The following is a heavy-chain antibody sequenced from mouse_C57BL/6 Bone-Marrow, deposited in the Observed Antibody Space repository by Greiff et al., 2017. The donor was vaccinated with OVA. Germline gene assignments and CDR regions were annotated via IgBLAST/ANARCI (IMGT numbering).Heavy chain of an antibody. Sequence: EVQLQQSGPVLVKPGASVKMSCKASGYTFTDYYMNWVKQSHGKSLEWIGVINPYNGGTSYNQKFKGKATLTVDESSSTAYMELNSLTSEDSAVYYCARGRYDYDPFAYWGQGTLVTVSA. J-gene: IGHJ3*01. D-gene: IGHD2-4*01. V-gene: IGHV1-19*01. CDR1: GYTFTDYY. CDR3: ARGRYDYDPFAY. CDR2: INPYNGGT.